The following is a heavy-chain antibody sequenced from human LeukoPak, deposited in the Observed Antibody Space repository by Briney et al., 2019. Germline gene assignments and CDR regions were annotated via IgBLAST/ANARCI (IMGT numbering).Heavy chain of an antibody. CDR3: ARGGYSGSYYRFE. Sequence: GGALRLSCVPSGFIFTNYLMHCVRQVPGKRPVWVSRIEKEGGAAFYAQSLKGPFTLSTDNITSTLYLQMNSLTAQDTAPYHCARGGYSGSYYRFEWGQGTLVTVSS. J-gene: IGHJ4*02. CDR2: IEKEGGAA. CDR1: GFIFTNYL. D-gene: IGHD1-26*01. V-gene: IGHV3-74*01.